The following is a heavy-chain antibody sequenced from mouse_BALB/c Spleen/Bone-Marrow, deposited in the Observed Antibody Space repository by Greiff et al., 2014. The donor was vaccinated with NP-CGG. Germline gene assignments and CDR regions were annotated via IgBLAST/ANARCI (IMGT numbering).Heavy chain of an antibody. CDR1: GFSLTSYG. CDR2: IWASGST. V-gene: IGHV2-9*02. CDR3: SGIPTVTGAMDY. D-gene: IGHD1-1*01. Sequence: VQGVESGPGLVAPSQCLSITCTVSGFSLTSYGVHWVRQPPGKGLEWLGVIWASGSTNYNSAPMFSLSISKSNAKSQVFIKINNQQTDDSAMYYRSGIPTVTGAMDYWGQGTSVTVSS. J-gene: IGHJ4*01.